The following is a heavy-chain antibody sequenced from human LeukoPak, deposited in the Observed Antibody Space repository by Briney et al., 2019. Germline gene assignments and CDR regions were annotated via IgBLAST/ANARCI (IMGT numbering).Heavy chain of an antibody. J-gene: IGHJ4*02. D-gene: IGHD5-24*01. CDR2: INNGGDTI. V-gene: IGHV3-48*03. CDR3: ARGERWLTIPGIDY. Sequence: GGSLRLSCAASGFTFSNYEMNWVRQAPGKGLEWVSYINNGGDTIYYADSVKGRFTISRDKAKNSLYLQMNSLRAEDTAVYYCARGERWLTIPGIDYWGQGTLVTVSS. CDR1: GFTFSNYE.